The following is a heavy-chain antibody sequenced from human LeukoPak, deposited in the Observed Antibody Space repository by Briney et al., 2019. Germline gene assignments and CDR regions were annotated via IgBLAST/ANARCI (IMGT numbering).Heavy chain of an antibody. J-gene: IGHJ4*01. CDR3: ARGSHDYGDYEIFDY. CDR1: GFTFSSYS. D-gene: IGHD4-17*01. CDR2: ISSSSSYI. V-gene: IGHV3-21*01. Sequence: PGGSLRLSCAASGFTFSSYSMNWVRQAPGKGLEWVSSISSSSSYIYYADSVKGRFTISRDNAKNSLYLQMNSLRAEDTAVYYCARGSHDYGDYEIFDYWGQGTLVTVSS.